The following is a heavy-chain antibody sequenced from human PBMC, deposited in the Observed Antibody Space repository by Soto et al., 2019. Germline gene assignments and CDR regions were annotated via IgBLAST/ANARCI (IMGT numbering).Heavy chain of an antibody. J-gene: IGHJ4*02. D-gene: IGHD3-10*01. CDR3: AKQRAGYGSGSDTFYFDF. CDR1: GFTFSTYA. CDR2: LSGSGGTT. Sequence: PGGSLRLSCSTSGFTFSTYAMNWVRQAPGKGLEWVSALSGSGGTTYYADSVGGRFTISRDNSKNTLFLQMSSLRAEDTALYYCAKQRAGYGSGSDTFYFDFWGQGTLVT. V-gene: IGHV3-23*01.